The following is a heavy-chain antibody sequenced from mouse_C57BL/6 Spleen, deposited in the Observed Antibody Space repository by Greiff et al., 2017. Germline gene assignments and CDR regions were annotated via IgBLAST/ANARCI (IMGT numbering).Heavy chain of an antibody. CDR3: ARSLTTVDFDY. Sequence: QVQLQQSGPELVKPGASVKISCKASGYAFSGAWMNWVKQRPGKGLEWIGRIYPGDGDTNYNGKFKGKATLTADKSSSTAYMQLSSLTSEASAVYFGARSLTTVDFDYWGQGTTLTVSS. CDR1: GYAFSGAW. CDR2: IYPGDGDT. D-gene: IGHD1-1*01. J-gene: IGHJ2*01. V-gene: IGHV1-82*01.